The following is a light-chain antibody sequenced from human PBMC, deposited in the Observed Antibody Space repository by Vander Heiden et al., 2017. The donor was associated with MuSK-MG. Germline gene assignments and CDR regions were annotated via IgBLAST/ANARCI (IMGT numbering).Light chain of an antibody. Sequence: QSPMTQPPSASWSPGQSVTISCPGTSSAVGAYNSVSWYPQHPGNAPKLMIYESTKRPSGVPDRFSGSKSGNTASLTVSGLQTEDEADYYCSSYASYKLIFGGGTKLPVL. V-gene: IGLV2-8*01. CDR3: SSYASYKLI. CDR2: EST. J-gene: IGLJ2*01. CDR1: SSAVGAYNS.